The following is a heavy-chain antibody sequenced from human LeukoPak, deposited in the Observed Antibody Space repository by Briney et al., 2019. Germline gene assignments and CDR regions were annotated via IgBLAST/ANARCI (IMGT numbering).Heavy chain of an antibody. CDR1: GFTFSSYA. Sequence: GGSLRLSCAASGFTFSSYAMHWVRQAPGKGLEWVAVISYDGSNKYYADSVKGRFTISRDNSKNTLYLQMNSLRAEDTAVYYCAREIDFWSGYDDAFDIWGQGTMVTVSS. V-gene: IGHV3-30-3*01. CDR2: ISYDGSNK. J-gene: IGHJ3*02. D-gene: IGHD3-3*01. CDR3: AREIDFWSGYDDAFDI.